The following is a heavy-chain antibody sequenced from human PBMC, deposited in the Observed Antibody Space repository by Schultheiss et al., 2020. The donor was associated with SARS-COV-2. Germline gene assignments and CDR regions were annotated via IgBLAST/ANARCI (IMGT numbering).Heavy chain of an antibody. J-gene: IGHJ4*02. CDR3: ARADSGDYQYKY. Sequence: SETLSLTCIVSGGSISSNYWTWIRQPAGKGLEWIGRISSRGNTKYNPSLTSRVTMSVDTSKNQFSLKVTSVTAADTAVYYCARADSGDYQYKYWGQGTLVTVSS. CDR1: GGSISSNY. D-gene: IGHD4-17*01. CDR2: ISSRGNT. V-gene: IGHV4-4*07.